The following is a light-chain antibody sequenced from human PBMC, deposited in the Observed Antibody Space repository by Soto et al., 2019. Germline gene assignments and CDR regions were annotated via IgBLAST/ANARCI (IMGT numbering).Light chain of an antibody. V-gene: IGLV1-40*01. CDR1: SSNIGAGYD. CDR2: GNS. CDR3: QSYDSSLSVHVV. Sequence: QPVLTQPPSVSGAPGQRVTISCTGSSSNIGAGYDVHWYQQLPGTAPKLLIYGNSNRPSGVPDRFSGSKSGTSASLAITGLQAEDDAEYYCQSYDSSLSVHVVFGGGTKLTVL. J-gene: IGLJ2*01.